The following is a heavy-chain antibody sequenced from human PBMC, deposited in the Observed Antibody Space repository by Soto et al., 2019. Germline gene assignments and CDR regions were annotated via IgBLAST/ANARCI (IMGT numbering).Heavy chain of an antibody. D-gene: IGHD6-13*01. V-gene: IGHV3-30-3*01. J-gene: IGHJ6*02. CDR3: ARDGGQYSSTFPDYDMDV. CDR1: GFTFSSYA. Sequence: GGSLRLSCAASGFTFSSYAMHWVRQAPGKGLEWVAVISYDGSNKYYADSVKGRFTISRDNSKNTLYLQLNSLRAEDTAVYYCARDGGQYSSTFPDYDMDVWGQGTTVTVSS. CDR2: ISYDGSNK.